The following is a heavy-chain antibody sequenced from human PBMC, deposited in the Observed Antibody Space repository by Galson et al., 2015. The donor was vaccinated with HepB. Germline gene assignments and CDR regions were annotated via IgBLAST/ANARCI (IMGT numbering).Heavy chain of an antibody. Sequence: SLRLSCAASGFTFSSYSMNWVRQAPGKGLEWVSSISSSSSYIYYADSVKGRFTISRDNAKNSLYLQMNSLRAEDTAVYYCARKAPYDSSGYYLYYYYYYMDVWGKGTTVTVSS. CDR1: GFTFSSYS. D-gene: IGHD3-22*01. J-gene: IGHJ6*03. V-gene: IGHV3-21*01. CDR2: ISSSSSYI. CDR3: ARKAPYDSSGYYLYYYYYYMDV.